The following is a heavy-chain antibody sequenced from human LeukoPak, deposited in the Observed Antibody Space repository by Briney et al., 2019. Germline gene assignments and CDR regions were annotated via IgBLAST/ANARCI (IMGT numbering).Heavy chain of an antibody. J-gene: IGHJ4*02. Sequence: SETLSLTCTVSGGSISSYYWSWIRQPPGKGLEWIGYIYYSGSTNYNPSLKSRVTISVDTSKNQFSLKLSSVTAADTAVYYCARQWGIAVAGYYYFDYWGQGTLVTVSS. V-gene: IGHV4-59*08. CDR3: ARQWGIAVAGYYYFDY. D-gene: IGHD6-19*01. CDR1: GGSISSYY. CDR2: IYYSGST.